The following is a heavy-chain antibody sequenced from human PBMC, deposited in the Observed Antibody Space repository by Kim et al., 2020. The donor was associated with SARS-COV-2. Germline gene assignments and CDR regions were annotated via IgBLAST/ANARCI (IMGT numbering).Heavy chain of an antibody. Sequence: KGRFTISRDISKNTLYLQMNSLRAEDTAVYYCAKTRRVAGPSNTHSRIGYWGQGTLVTVSS. CDR3: AKTRRVAGPSNTHSRIGY. V-gene: IGHV3-23*01. J-gene: IGHJ4*02. D-gene: IGHD6-19*01.